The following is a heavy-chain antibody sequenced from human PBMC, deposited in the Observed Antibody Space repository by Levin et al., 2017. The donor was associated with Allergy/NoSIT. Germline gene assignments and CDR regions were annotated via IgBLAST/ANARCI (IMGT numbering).Heavy chain of an antibody. V-gene: IGHV4-39*01. Sequence: PSETLSLTCIVSGGSISNSYYYWGWIRQPPGKGLEWIGSIYYSGSTHYNPSLNSRVTISVDTSKNQFSLGLSSVTAADTAVYDCARHGGYGDYNWFDPWGQGTLVTVSS. CDR3: ARHGGYGDYNWFDP. CDR1: GGSISNSYYY. D-gene: IGHD4-17*01. J-gene: IGHJ5*02. CDR2: IYYSGST.